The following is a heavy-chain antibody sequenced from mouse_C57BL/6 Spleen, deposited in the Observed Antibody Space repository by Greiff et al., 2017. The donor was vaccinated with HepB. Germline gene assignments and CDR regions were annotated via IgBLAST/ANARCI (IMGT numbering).Heavy chain of an antibody. J-gene: IGHJ4*01. CDR3: ARWYSNSAMDY. CDR2: ISSGSSTN. D-gene: IGHD2-5*01. Sequence: EVKVVESGGGLVKPGGSLKLSCAASGFTFSDYGMHWVRQAPEKGLEWVAYISSGSSTNYYADTVKGRFTISRDNAKNTLFLQMTSLRSEDTAMYYCARWYSNSAMDYWGQGTSVTVSS. CDR1: GFTFSDYG. V-gene: IGHV5-17*01.